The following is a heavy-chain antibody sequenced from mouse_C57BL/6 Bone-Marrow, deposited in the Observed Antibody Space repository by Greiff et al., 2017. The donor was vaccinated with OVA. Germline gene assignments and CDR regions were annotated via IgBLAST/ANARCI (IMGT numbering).Heavy chain of an antibody. Sequence: LQESGAELARPGASVKLSCKASGYTFTSYGISWVKQRTGQGLEWIGEIYPRSGNTYYNEKFKGKATLTADKSSSTAYMELRSLTSEDSAVYFCARPFTTVAVYYFDYWGQGTTLTVSS. J-gene: IGHJ2*01. V-gene: IGHV1-81*01. CDR1: GYTFTSYG. D-gene: IGHD1-1*01. CDR3: ARPFTTVAVYYFDY. CDR2: IYPRSGNT.